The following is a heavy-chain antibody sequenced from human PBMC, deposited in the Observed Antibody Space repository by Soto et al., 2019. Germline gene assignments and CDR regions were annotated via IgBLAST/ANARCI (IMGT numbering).Heavy chain of an antibody. Sequence: SETLSLTCTVSGGSISSGGYYWSWIRQPPGKGLEWIGYIYYSGSTYYNPSLKSRVTISVDTSKNQFSLKLSSVTAADTAVYYCARGEAAAGTVWFDPWGQGTLVTVSS. CDR1: GGSISSGGYY. D-gene: IGHD6-13*01. CDR2: IYYSGST. V-gene: IGHV4-31*03. J-gene: IGHJ5*02. CDR3: ARGEAAAGTVWFDP.